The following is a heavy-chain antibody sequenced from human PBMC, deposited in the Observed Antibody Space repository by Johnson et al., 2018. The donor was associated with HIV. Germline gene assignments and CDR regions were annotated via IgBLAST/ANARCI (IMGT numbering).Heavy chain of an antibody. Sequence: QVQLVESGGGVVQPGGSLRLSCAASGFTFSSYGMHWVRQAPGKGLAWVAFIRYDGSNKYYADSVKGRFTLSRDNSKNTLYLQMNSLRAEDSAAYYCARGGGAYCGGDCLRTFDIWGQGTMVTVSS. J-gene: IGHJ3*02. D-gene: IGHD2-21*02. CDR3: ARGGGAYCGGDCLRTFDI. CDR2: IRYDGSNK. V-gene: IGHV3-30*02. CDR1: GFTFSSYG.